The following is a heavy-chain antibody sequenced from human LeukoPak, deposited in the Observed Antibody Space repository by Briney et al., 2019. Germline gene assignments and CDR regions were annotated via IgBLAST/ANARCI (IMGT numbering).Heavy chain of an antibody. D-gene: IGHD3-22*01. CDR3: ASSYYDSSGYNDDAFDI. Sequence: PSETLSLTCTVSGGSISSGDYYWSWIRQPPGKGLEWIGYIYYSGSTYYNPPLKSRVTISVDTSKNQFSLKLSSVTAADTAVYYCASSYYDSSGYNDDAFDIWGQGTMVTVSS. J-gene: IGHJ3*02. CDR2: IYYSGST. CDR1: GGSISSGDYY. V-gene: IGHV4-30-4*01.